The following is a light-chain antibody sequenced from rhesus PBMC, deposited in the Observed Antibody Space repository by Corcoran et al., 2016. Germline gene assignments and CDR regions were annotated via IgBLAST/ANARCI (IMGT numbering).Light chain of an antibody. J-gene: IGKJ1*01. CDR1: QDITND. CDR2: EAS. CDR3: QHYYTTPWT. V-gene: IGKV1-25*01. Sequence: DIQMTQSPSSLSASVQDRVTITCRASQDITNDLAWYQHKPGETPKLLIYEASSLQSGIPSRFSGSGSGTDFTLTISRLQSEDFATYYCQHYYTTPWTFGQGTKVEIK.